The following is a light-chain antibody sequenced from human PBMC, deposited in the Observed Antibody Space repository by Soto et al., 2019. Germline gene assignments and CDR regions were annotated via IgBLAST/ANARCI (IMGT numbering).Light chain of an antibody. CDR1: SSDVGGYNY. J-gene: IGLJ1*01. CDR2: EVS. V-gene: IGLV2-14*01. Sequence: QSVLTQPASVSGSPGQSITISCTGTSSDVGGYNYVSWYQQHPGKAPKLMIYEVSNRPSGVSNRFSGSKSGNTASLTISGLQAEDEADYYCSAYTNSNTLIFGTGTKVTV. CDR3: SAYTNSNTLI.